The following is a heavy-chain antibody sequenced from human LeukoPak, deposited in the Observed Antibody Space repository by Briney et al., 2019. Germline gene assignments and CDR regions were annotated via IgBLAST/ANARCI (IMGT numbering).Heavy chain of an antibody. V-gene: IGHV1-2*02. CDR1: GGTFSSYA. J-gene: IGHJ4*02. Sequence: ASVKVSCKASGGTFSSYAISWVRQAPGQGLEWMGWINPYSGGTNYAQKFQGRVTMTRDTSISTAYMELSRLRSDDTAVYYCAREAGSGRPFDYWGQGTLVTVSS. CDR3: AREAGSGRPFDY. CDR2: INPYSGGT. D-gene: IGHD3-10*01.